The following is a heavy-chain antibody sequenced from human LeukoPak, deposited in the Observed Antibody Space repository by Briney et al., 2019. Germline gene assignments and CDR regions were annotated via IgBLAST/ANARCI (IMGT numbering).Heavy chain of an antibody. CDR3: ALIGDHAWFDP. V-gene: IGHV1-8*01. D-gene: IGHD3-10*01. J-gene: IGHJ5*02. CDR2: VNPNSGNT. Sequence: GASVKVSCKASGYTFTSYDINWVRQATGQGLEWMGWVNPNSGNTGYAQKFQGRLTMTRDTSITTAYMELSTLRSDDTAVYYCALIGDHAWFDPWGQGTLVTVSS. CDR1: GYTFTSYD.